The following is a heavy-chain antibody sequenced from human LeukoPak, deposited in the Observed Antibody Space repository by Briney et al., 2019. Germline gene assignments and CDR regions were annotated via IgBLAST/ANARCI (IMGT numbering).Heavy chain of an antibody. D-gene: IGHD3-16*02. Sequence: PGGSLRLSCAASGFTFSSYGMHWVRQAPGKGLEWVAVISYDGSNKYYADSVKGRFTISRDNSKNTLYLQMNSLRAEDTAVYYCAKDRPRKNYDYVWGSYRYIPFDYWGQGTLVTVSS. CDR1: GFTFSSYG. V-gene: IGHV3-30*18. J-gene: IGHJ4*02. CDR3: AKDRPRKNYDYVWGSYRYIPFDY. CDR2: ISYDGSNK.